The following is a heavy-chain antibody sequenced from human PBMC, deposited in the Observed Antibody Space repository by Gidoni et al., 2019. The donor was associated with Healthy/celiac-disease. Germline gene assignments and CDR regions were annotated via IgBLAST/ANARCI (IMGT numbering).Heavy chain of an antibody. CDR2: IYDSGST. V-gene: IGHV4-30-4*01. CDR3: ARGGAWGNGGYVIGWFDP. J-gene: IGHJ5*02. Sequence: QVQLQESGPGLVKPSQTLSLTCTVSGGSTTSGDYHWSWIRQPPGKGLEWIGYIYDSGSTYYNPSLKSRVTISVDTSKNHFSLKLSSVTAADTAVYYCARGGAWGNGGYVIGWFDPWGQGTLVTVSS. D-gene: IGHD5-12*01. CDR1: GGSTTSGDYH.